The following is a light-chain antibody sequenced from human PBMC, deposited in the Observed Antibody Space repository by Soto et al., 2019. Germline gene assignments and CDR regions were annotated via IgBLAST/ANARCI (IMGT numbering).Light chain of an antibody. CDR3: NSYGSTSTRYV. Sequence: QSALTQPASVSGSPGQSITISCTGTTSDVGGYNYVSWYQQHPGKAPKLMIYDVSNRPSGVSNRFSGSKSGNTASLTISGLQAEAEADYFCNSYGSTSTRYVFGAGTKLTVL. CDR1: TSDVGGYNY. J-gene: IGLJ1*01. CDR2: DVS. V-gene: IGLV2-14*03.